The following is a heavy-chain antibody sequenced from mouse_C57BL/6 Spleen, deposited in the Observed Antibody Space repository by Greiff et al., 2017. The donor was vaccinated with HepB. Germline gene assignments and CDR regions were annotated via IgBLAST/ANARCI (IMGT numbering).Heavy chain of an antibody. CDR1: GFTFSSYG. CDR3: ARQVGSSYAMDY. J-gene: IGHJ4*01. D-gene: IGHD1-1*01. V-gene: IGHV5-6*02. Sequence: EVMLVESGGDLVKPGGSLKLSCAASGFTFSSYGMSWVRQTPDKRLEWVATISSGGSYTYYPDSVKGRFTISRDNAKNTLYLPMSSLKSEDTAMYYCARQVGSSYAMDYWGQGTSVTVSS. CDR2: ISSGGSYT.